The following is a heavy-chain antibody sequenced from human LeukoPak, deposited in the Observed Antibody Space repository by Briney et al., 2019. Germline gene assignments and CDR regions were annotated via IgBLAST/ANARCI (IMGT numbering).Heavy chain of an antibody. CDR1: GLTFSSYS. J-gene: IGHJ5*02. D-gene: IGHD3-10*01. Sequence: PGGSLRLSCAASGLTFSSYSMNWVRQAPGKGLEWVSSISSSSSYIYYADSVKGRFTISRDNAKNSLYLQMNSLRAADTAVYYCARDSGTTGEVKFDPWGQGTLVTVSS. CDR2: ISSSSSYI. CDR3: ARDSGTTGEVKFDP. V-gene: IGHV3-21*04.